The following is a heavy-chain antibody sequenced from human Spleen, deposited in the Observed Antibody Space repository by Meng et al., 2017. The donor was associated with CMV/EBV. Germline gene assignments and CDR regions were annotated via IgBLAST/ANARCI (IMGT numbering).Heavy chain of an antibody. V-gene: IGHV3-53*01. D-gene: IGHD4-11*01. CDR2: IYSGGST. CDR1: GFTVSSNY. CDR3: ARGSNSEYYYNMDV. Sequence: GGSLRLSCAASGFTVSSNYMSWVRQAPGKGLEWVSVIYSGGSTYYADSVKGRFTISRDNSKNTLYLQMNSLRAEDTAVYYCARGSNSEYYYNMDVWGQGTTVTVSS. J-gene: IGHJ6*02.